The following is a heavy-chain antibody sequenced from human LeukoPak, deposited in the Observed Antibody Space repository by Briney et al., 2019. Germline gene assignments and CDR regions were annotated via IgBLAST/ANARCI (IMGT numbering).Heavy chain of an antibody. CDR3: ARRARPPGYYYGMDV. J-gene: IGHJ6*02. Sequence: GESLKISCKGSGYSFTSYWISWVRQMPGKGLEWMGRIDPSDSYTNYSPSFQGHVTISADKSISTAYLQWGSLKASDTAMYYCARRARPPGYYYGMDVWGQGTTVTVS. CDR2: IDPSDSYT. V-gene: IGHV5-10-1*01. CDR1: GYSFTSYW.